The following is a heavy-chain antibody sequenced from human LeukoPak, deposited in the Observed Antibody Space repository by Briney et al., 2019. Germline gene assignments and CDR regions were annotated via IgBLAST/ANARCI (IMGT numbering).Heavy chain of an antibody. J-gene: IGHJ6*02. Sequence: GGSLRLSCAASGFTVSSNYMSWVRQAPGKGLEWVPVIYSGGSTYYADSVKGRFTISRDNSKNTLYLQMNSLRAEDTAVYYCARPRSDYYYGMDVWGQGTTVTVSS. CDR2: IYSGGST. CDR3: ARPRSDYYYGMDV. V-gene: IGHV3-53*01. CDR1: GFTVSSNY.